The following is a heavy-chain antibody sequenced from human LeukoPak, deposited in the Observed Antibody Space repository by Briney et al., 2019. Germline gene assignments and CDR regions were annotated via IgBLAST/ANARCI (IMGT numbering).Heavy chain of an antibody. Sequence: PSETLSLTCTVSGGSISSSSYYWGWIRQPPGKGLEWIGSIYYSGSTYYNPTLKSRVTISVDTSKNQFSLKLSSVTAADTAVYYCASTVAYCGGDCYRAAGYWGQGTLVTVSS. CDR1: GGSISSSSYY. J-gene: IGHJ4*02. CDR2: IYYSGST. V-gene: IGHV4-39*01. D-gene: IGHD2-21*02. CDR3: ASTVAYCGGDCYRAAGY.